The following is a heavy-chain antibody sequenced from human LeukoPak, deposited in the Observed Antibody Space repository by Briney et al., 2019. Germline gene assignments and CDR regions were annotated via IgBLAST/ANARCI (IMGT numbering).Heavy chain of an antibody. J-gene: IGHJ5*02. CDR3: ARDPSGWFDP. Sequence: ASVKVSCKASGGTFTSYAISWVHKAPGQGLEWMGRIIPILGIANYAQKFQGRVTITADKSTSTAYMELSSLRSEDTAVYYCARDPSGWFDPWGQGTLVTVSS. CDR2: IIPILGIA. CDR1: GGTFTSYA. V-gene: IGHV1-69*04.